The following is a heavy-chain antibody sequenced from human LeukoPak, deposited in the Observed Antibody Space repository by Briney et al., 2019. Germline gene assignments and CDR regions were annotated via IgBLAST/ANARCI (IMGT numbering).Heavy chain of an antibody. CDR2: IYSDGST. D-gene: IGHD5-24*01. V-gene: IGHV3-66*01. CDR3: AGVKMTTFDY. Sequence: GGSLRLSCAASGFSVSNNFMSWVRQAPGKGRERVSVIYSDGSTYYADSVKGRFTISRDNSRNTLYLQVNSLRAEDTAVYYCAGVKMTTFDYWGQGTLVTVSS. CDR1: GFSVSNNF. J-gene: IGHJ4*02.